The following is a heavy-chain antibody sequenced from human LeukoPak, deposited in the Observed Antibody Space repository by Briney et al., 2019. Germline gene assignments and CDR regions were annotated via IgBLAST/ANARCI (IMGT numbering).Heavy chain of an antibody. V-gene: IGHV3-30*18. J-gene: IGHJ4*02. CDR3: AKDRGLALDY. CDR2: ISYDGSNK. Sequence: GGSLRLSCAASGFTFSSYDMHWVRQAPGKGLEWVAVISYDGSNKYYADSVKGRFTISRDNSKNTLYLQMNSLRAEDTAVYYCAKDRGLALDYWGQGTLVTVSS. CDR1: GFTFSSYD. D-gene: IGHD3-10*01.